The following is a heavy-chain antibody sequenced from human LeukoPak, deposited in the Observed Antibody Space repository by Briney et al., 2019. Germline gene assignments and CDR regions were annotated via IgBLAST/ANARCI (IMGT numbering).Heavy chain of an antibody. V-gene: IGHV1-18*01. CDR3: ARRVGGSGCTNYYYYMDV. CDR1: GYIFTTYG. D-gene: IGHD2-15*01. CDR2: ISAHTGNT. J-gene: IGHJ6*03. Sequence: ASVKVSCKASGYIFTTYGIMWVRQAPGQGLEWMGWISAHTGNTNYAQKFQDRVTMTTDSSTTTAFMEVKNLRSDDTAVFYCARRVGGSGCTNYYYYMDVWGNGTTVIVSS.